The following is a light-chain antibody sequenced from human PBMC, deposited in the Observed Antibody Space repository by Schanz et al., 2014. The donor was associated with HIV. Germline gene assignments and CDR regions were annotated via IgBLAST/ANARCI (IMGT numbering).Light chain of an antibody. V-gene: IGKV3-15*01. CDR2: GAS. J-gene: IGKJ1*01. CDR1: QSVSDN. CDR3: QQSHSTTWT. Sequence: EILMTQSPATLSVSPGERATLSCRASQSVSDNLAWYQQKPGQAPRLLIYGASTRAPSFPARFSGSGSGTEFTLTISSLQSEDFATYYCQQSHSTTWTFGQGTKVEIK.